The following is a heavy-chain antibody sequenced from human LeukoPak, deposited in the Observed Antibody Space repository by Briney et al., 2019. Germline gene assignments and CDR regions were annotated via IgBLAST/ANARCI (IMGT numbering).Heavy chain of an antibody. V-gene: IGHV3-23*01. CDR2: MSAGGTST. J-gene: IGHJ4*02. CDR3: AKMRGIVITFGGVIFDS. D-gene: IGHD3-16*01. CDR1: GFTFSFCA. Sequence: GGSLRLSCVASGFTFSFCAMSWVRQAPGKGLEWASGMSAGGTSTYYADSVKGRFTISRDNSKNTLYLHMNSLRAEDTAIYYCAKMRGIVITFGGVIFDSWGQGTLATLSS.